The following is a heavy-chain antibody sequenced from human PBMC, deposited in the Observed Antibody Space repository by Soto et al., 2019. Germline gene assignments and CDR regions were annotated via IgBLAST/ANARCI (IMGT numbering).Heavy chain of an antibody. V-gene: IGHV4-59*01. CDR3: ARDSLLWSGEPPGGMDV. CDR1: GGSISSYY. D-gene: IGHD3-10*01. J-gene: IGHJ6*02. Sequence: SETLSLTCTVSGGSISSYYWSWIRQPPGKGLEWIGYIYYSGSTNYNPSLKSRVTISVDTSKNQFSLKLSSVTAADTAVYYCARDSLLWSGEPPGGMDVWGQGTTVTVSS. CDR2: IYYSGST.